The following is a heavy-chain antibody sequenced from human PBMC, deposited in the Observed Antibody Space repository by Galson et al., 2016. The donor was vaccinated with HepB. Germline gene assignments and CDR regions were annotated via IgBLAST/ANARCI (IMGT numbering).Heavy chain of an antibody. CDR2: IFSGGGT. CDR3: GSSSRAWAFDAFDI. J-gene: IGHJ3*02. D-gene: IGHD3-3*02. Sequence: SLRLSCAASGFTVDTYHMGWVRQAPGKGLEWVSVIFSGGGTSDADSVRGRFSISRDNSENTWYLQMNSLRVKDTALYYCGSSSRAWAFDAFDIWGEGTMVTGSS. V-gene: IGHV3-53*01. CDR1: GFTVDTYH.